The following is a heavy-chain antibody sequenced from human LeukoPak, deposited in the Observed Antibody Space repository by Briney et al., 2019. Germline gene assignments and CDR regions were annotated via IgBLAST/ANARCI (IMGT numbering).Heavy chain of an antibody. D-gene: IGHD2/OR15-2a*01. CDR3: AREGTPFLFDY. J-gene: IGHJ4*02. Sequence: GALRLSCAASGFTFSSYWMSWVRQAPGKGLEWVANIKQDGSEKYYVDSVKGRFTISRDNAKNSLYLQMNSLRAEDTAVYYCAREGTPFLFDYWGQGTLVTVSS. CDR1: GFTFSSYW. CDR2: IKQDGSEK. V-gene: IGHV3-7*01.